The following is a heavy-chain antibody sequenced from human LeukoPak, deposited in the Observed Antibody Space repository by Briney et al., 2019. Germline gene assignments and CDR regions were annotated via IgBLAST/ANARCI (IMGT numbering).Heavy chain of an antibody. J-gene: IGHJ4*02. Sequence: GGSLRLSCAASGFTFSSYWMTWVRQAPGKGLEWVANIKQDGSEKYYVDSVKGRFTISRDSAKNSLYLQMNGLRAEDTAVYYCARWTFGLYFDYWGQGTLVTVSS. CDR3: ARWTFGLYFDY. D-gene: IGHD3-16*01. CDR2: IKQDGSEK. CDR1: GFTFSSYW. V-gene: IGHV3-7*05.